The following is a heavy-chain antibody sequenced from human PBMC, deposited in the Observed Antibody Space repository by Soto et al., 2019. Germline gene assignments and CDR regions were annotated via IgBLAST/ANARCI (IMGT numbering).Heavy chain of an antibody. J-gene: IGHJ4*02. Sequence: QVQLVQSGAEVKKPGSSVKVSCKASGGTFSSYAISWVRQAPGQGLEWMGGIIPIFGTANYAQKFQGRVTSTADESTSTACMELSSLRSEDTAVYYCARDGWSCSGGSCYSGVVDYWGQGTLVTVSS. CDR3: ARDGWSCSGGSCYSGVVDY. V-gene: IGHV1-69*12. CDR2: IIPIFGTA. D-gene: IGHD2-15*01. CDR1: GGTFSSYA.